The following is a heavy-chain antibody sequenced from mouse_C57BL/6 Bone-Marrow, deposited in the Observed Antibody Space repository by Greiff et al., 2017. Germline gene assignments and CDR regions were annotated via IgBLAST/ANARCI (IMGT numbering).Heavy chain of an antibody. CDR2: IHPNSGST. V-gene: IGHV1-64*01. J-gene: IGHJ4*01. CDR1: GYTFTSYW. Sequence: QVQLQQPGAELVKPGASVKLSCKASGYTFTSYWMHWVKQRPGQGLEWIGMIHPNSGSTNYNEKFKSRATLTVDKSSSTAYMQLSSLTSEDSAVXYCARGLYYYAMDYWGQGTSVTVSS. CDR3: ARGLYYYAMDY.